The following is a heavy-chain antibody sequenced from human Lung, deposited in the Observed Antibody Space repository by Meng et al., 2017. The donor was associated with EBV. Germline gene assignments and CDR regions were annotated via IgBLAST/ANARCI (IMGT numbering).Heavy chain of an antibody. V-gene: IGHV4-31*03. D-gene: IGHD4-11*01. Sequence: QVQPQESGTVLVKPSQTPSLICTCSGGSISSGGYYWSWIRQQPGKGLEWIGYIYYSGSTYYNPYLKSRVTISVDTSKNQFSLKLSSVTAADTAVYYCAATVNDGYFDCWGQGTLVTVSS. CDR3: AATVNDGYFDC. CDR1: GGSISSGGYY. CDR2: IYYSGST. J-gene: IGHJ4*02.